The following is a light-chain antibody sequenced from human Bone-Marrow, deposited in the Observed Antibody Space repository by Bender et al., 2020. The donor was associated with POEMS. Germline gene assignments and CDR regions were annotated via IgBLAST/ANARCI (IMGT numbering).Light chain of an antibody. CDR3: SSYTVTSILV. V-gene: IGLV2-14*01. Sequence: QSALTQPRSVSGSPGQSVTISCTGTSGDVGGYDFVSWYRQDPGRAPKLIIYDVTNRPSGISNRFSGSKSGNAASLTISGLQAEDEADYYCSSYTVTSILVFGGGTKLTVL. CDR2: DVT. J-gene: IGLJ2*01. CDR1: SGDVGGYDF.